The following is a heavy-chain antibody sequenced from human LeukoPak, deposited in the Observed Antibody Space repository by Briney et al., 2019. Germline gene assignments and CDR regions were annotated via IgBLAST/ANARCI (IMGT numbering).Heavy chain of an antibody. V-gene: IGHV3-30*01. J-gene: IGHJ4*02. CDR2: ISYDGSNK. D-gene: IGHD3-22*01. Sequence: GGSLTLSCAASGFTFSSYAMHWVRQAPGKGLEWVAVISYDGSNKYYADSVKGRFTISRDNSKNTLYLQMDSLRAEDAAVYYCARDMVTMIVVVPGDYWGQGTLVTVSS. CDR3: ARDMVTMIVVVPGDY. CDR1: GFTFSSYA.